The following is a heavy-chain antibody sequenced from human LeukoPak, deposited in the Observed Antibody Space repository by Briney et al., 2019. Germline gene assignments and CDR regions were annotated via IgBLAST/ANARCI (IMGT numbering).Heavy chain of an antibody. Sequence: SETLSLTCAVSGYSISSGYYWGWIRQPPGKGLEWIGSIYHSGSTYYNPSLKSRVTISVDTPKNQFSLKLSSVTAADTAVYYCARSGGCSSTSCYTNWFDPWGQGTLVTVSS. V-gene: IGHV4-38-2*01. CDR2: IYHSGST. J-gene: IGHJ5*02. CDR1: GYSISSGYY. D-gene: IGHD2-2*02. CDR3: ARSGGCSSTSCYTNWFDP.